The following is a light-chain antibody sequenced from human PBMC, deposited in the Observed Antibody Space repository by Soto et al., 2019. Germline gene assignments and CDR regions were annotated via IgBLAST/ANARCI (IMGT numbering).Light chain of an antibody. CDR2: GAS. V-gene: IGKV3-20*01. CDR3: QQHGTSPPSWT. CDR1: QSITSNH. Sequence: ETVLTQSPGTLSLYPGERATLFCRASQSITSNHLAWYQQKPGQAPRLLIYGASSRATGIPDRFSGSGSVTDFTLTISRLEPEDFAVYYCQQHGTSPPSWTFGQGTKVEIK. J-gene: IGKJ1*01.